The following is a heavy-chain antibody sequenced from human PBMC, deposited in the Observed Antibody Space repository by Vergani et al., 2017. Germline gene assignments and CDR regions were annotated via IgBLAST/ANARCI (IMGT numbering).Heavy chain of an antibody. Sequence: QVQLVESGGGVVQPGRSLRLSCAASGSTFNQYVMHWVRQAPGKGLEWVAVPWYDGNNKKNADSVKGRFTISRDNSKSTMYLQMNSLRDEDTGVYYCARDLRLLYNRFDPWGQGTLVTVSS. J-gene: IGHJ5*02. CDR1: GSTFNQYV. CDR2: PWYDGNNK. V-gene: IGHV3-33*01. CDR3: ARDLRLLYNRFDP. D-gene: IGHD1-14*01.